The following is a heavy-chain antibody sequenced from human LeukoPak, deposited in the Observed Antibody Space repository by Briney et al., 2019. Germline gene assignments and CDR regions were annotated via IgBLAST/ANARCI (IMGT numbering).Heavy chain of an antibody. J-gene: IGHJ4*02. CDR3: ARSRNVVPAAPFDY. Sequence: SETLSLTCTVSGGSISSSSYYWSWIRQPPGKGLEWIGEINHSGSTNYNPSLKSRVTISVDTSKNQFSLKLSSVTAADTAVYYCARSRNVVPAAPFDYWGQGTLVTVSS. CDR1: GGSISSSSYY. V-gene: IGHV4-39*07. D-gene: IGHD2-2*01. CDR2: INHSGST.